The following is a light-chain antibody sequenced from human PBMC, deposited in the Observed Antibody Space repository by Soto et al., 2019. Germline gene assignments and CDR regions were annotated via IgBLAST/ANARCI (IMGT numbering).Light chain of an antibody. CDR1: ESIRTW. V-gene: IGKV1-5*01. CDR3: QQYHNYPRT. J-gene: IGKJ1*01. Sequence: DIQMTQSPSTLSACIGDRVTITCRASESIRTWLAWYQHKPGKAPKFLIYDASSLESGVPSRFSGSGSGTEFTLTISNLQPDDFATYFCQQYHNYPRTFGKGTKVDMK. CDR2: DAS.